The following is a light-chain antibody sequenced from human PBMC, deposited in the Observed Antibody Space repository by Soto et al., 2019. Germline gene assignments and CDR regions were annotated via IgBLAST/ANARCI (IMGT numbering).Light chain of an antibody. J-gene: IGKJ2*01. V-gene: IGKV1-33*01. CDR3: QQYDYLPYT. Sequence: DIQMTQSPSSLSASVGDRVTIACQASDDINNYLSWFQQKPGKAPKLLIYDASKLEAGVPSRFSGSGSGADFTFTITSLQAEDTATYFCQQYDYLPYTFGQGTKLEIK. CDR1: DDINNY. CDR2: DAS.